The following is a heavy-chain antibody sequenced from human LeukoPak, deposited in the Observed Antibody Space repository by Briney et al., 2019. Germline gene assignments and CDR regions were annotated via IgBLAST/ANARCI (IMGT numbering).Heavy chain of an antibody. CDR2: IFYSGNT. J-gene: IGHJ2*01. CDR3: ARDPTRRYFDL. CDR1: GGSVSSHDHY. V-gene: IGHV4-39*07. Sequence: SETLSLTYTVSGGSVSSHDHYWAWIRQPPGKGLEWIGNIFYSGNTYYKSSLKSRVTISVDTSKNQFSLKLNSVTAADTAVYYCARDPTRRYFDLWGRGTLVTVSS.